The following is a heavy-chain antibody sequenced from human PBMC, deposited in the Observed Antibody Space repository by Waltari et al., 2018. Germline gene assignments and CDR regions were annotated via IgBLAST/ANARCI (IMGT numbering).Heavy chain of an antibody. CDR1: GGSISSHY. V-gene: IGHV4-59*11. D-gene: IGHD6-19*01. CDR2: NYYSGST. CDR3: ARGVIAVAGTPWFDP. Sequence: QVQLQESGPGLVKPSETLSLTCTVSGGSISSHYWSWIRQPPGKGLEWIGYNYYSGSTNYNPSLKSRVTISVDTSKNQFSLKLSSVTAADTAVYYCARGVIAVAGTPWFDPWGQGTLVTVSS. J-gene: IGHJ5*02.